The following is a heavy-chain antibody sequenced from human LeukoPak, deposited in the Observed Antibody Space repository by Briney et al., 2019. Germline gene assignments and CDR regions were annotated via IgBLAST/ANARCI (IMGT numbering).Heavy chain of an antibody. Sequence: SETLSLTCTVSGGSLSGYYWSWLRQPPGKGLEWIRYIYYSGTTNYNPSLKSRVTMTVDTSKNQFSLKLSSVTAADTAVYYCARGVTPEAYWGQGTLVTVSS. V-gene: IGHV4-59*01. CDR1: GGSLSGYY. D-gene: IGHD4-17*01. CDR3: ARGVTPEAY. CDR2: IYYSGTT. J-gene: IGHJ4*02.